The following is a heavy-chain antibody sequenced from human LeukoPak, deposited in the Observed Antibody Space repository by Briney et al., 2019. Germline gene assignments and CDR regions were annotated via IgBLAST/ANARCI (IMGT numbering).Heavy chain of an antibody. Sequence: GGSLRLSCAASGFTVSSNYMSWVRQAPGKGLEWVAVISYDGSNKYYADSVKGRFTISRDNSKNALYLQMNSLRAEDTAVYYCATLSGGVLWFGELNDGMDVWGQGTTVTVSS. D-gene: IGHD3-10*01. CDR1: GFTVSSNY. J-gene: IGHJ6*02. V-gene: IGHV3-30-3*01. CDR2: ISYDGSNK. CDR3: ATLSGGVLWFGELNDGMDV.